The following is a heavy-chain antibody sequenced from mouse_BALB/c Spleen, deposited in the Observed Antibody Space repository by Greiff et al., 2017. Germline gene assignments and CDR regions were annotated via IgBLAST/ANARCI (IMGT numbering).Heavy chain of an antibody. CDR1: GYTFTSYW. Sequence: LQHPGSELVRPGASVKLSCKASGYTFTSYWMHWVKQRPGQGLEWIGNIYPGSGSTNYDEKFKSKATLTVDTSSSTAYMQLSSLTSEDSAVYYCTGYYDHDDLFAYWGQGTLVTVSA. J-gene: IGHJ3*01. CDR3: TGYYDHDDLFAY. V-gene: IGHV1S22*01. D-gene: IGHD2-4*01. CDR2: IYPGSGST.